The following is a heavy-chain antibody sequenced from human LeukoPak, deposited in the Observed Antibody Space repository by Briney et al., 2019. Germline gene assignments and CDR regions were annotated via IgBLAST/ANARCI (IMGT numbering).Heavy chain of an antibody. Sequence: GGSLRLSCTASGFTFDDYAMHWVRQAPGKGLEWVSGISWNSGSIGYADSVKGRFTISRDNAKNSLYLQMNSLRAEDMALYYCAKAPEAAAEGPNWFDPWGQGTLVTVSS. J-gene: IGHJ5*02. CDR1: GFTFDDYA. CDR2: ISWNSGSI. CDR3: AKAPEAAAEGPNWFDP. D-gene: IGHD6-13*01. V-gene: IGHV3-9*03.